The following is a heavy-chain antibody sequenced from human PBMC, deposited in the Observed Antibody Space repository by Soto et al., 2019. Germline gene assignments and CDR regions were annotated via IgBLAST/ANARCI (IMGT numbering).Heavy chain of an antibody. Sequence: GGSLRLSCATSGFTSSNYEMTWVRQAPGKGLEWVSGISRSGGSTLYADSVKGRFTISRDNSMNTLYLQVSSLRPEDTAVYYCAKALAVAVPFYYGMDVWGQGTTVTVSS. CDR1: GFTSSNYE. D-gene: IGHD6-19*01. CDR2: ISRSGGST. J-gene: IGHJ6*02. CDR3: AKALAVAVPFYYGMDV. V-gene: IGHV3-23*01.